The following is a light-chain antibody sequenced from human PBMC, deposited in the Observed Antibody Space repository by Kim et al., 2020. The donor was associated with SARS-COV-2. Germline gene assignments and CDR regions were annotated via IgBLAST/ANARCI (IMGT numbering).Light chain of an antibody. Sequence: GGTATLICVSSTGTVTSGYLPSWFQQTPGQTPRALIYSTSNKLSWTPARFSGSLLGGKAALTLSSVQPEDGAEYYFLLYYGDGQLLFGGGTQLTVL. CDR1: TGTVTSGYL. J-gene: IGLJ2*01. CDR3: LLYYGDGQLL. V-gene: IGLV7-43*01. CDR2: STS.